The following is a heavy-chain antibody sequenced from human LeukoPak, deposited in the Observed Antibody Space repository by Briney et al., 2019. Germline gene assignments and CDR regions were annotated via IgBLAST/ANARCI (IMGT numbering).Heavy chain of an antibody. D-gene: IGHD3-22*01. CDR1: GGSIISSSYY. V-gene: IGHV4-39*07. J-gene: IGHJ1*01. Sequence: SETLSLTCSVSGGSIISSSYYWGWIRQPRGRGLEWIGSIHYSGSTNYNPSLKSRVTISVDTSKNQFSLKLRSVTAADTAVYYCARVVQSTDSSGFYLPEYFQHWGQGTLVTVSS. CDR3: ARVVQSTDSSGFYLPEYFQH. CDR2: IHYSGST.